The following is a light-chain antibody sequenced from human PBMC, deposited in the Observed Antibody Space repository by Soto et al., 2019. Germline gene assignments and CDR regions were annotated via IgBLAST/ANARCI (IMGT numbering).Light chain of an antibody. CDR1: QGMSSD. Sequence: AIRMTQSPSSFSASRGDRVTITCRASQGMSSDLAWYQQKPGKAPKLLIYAASTLQSGVPSRFSGSGSGTDFTLTISCLQSEDFATYYCQQYYSYPITFGQGTRLEIK. CDR3: QQYYSYPIT. J-gene: IGKJ5*01. CDR2: AAS. V-gene: IGKV1-8*01.